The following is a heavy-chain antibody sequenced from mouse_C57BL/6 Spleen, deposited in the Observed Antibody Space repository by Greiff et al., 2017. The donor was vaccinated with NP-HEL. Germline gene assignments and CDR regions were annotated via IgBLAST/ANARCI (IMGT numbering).Heavy chain of an antibody. D-gene: IGHD1-1*01. Sequence: VQLQQSGPELVKPGASVKISCKASGYAFSSSWMNWVKQRPGKGLEWIGRIYPGDGDTNYNGKFKGKATLTADKSSSTAYMQLSSLTSEDSAVYCCAPITTVPRWFADWGKGTLVTVSA. J-gene: IGHJ3*01. CDR2: IYPGDGDT. CDR1: GYAFSSSW. CDR3: APITTVPRWFAD. V-gene: IGHV1-82*01.